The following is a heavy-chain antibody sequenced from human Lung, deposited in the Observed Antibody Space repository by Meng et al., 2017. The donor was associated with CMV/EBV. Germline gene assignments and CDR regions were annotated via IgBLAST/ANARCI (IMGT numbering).Heavy chain of an antibody. CDR2: ISAYNGNT. D-gene: IGHD1-26*01. V-gene: IGHV1-18*01. Sequence: QAPLVPAGGEVKKPGASVKVSRKSSGYTFTNYGITWGRPAPGQGLEWMGWISAYNGNTNYAQTLQGRLTMTTDTSTSTAYMELRSLRSDDTAVYYCARVEVGITSGDYWGQGTLVTVSS. CDR3: ARVEVGITSGDY. CDR1: GYTFTNYG. J-gene: IGHJ4*02.